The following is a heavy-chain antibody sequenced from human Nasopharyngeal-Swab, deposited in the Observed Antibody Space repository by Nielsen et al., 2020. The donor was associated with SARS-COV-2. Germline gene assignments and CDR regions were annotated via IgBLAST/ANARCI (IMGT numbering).Heavy chain of an antibody. Sequence: GGSLRLSCAASGFTFSSYSMNWVRQAPGKGLEWVSSISSSNSYIYYADSVKGRFTISRDNAKNSLYLQMNSLRAEDTAVYYCARDHVLPDAFDIWGQGTMVTVSS. D-gene: IGHD3-10*01. CDR2: ISSSNSYI. V-gene: IGHV3-21*01. CDR1: GFTFSSYS. J-gene: IGHJ3*02. CDR3: ARDHVLPDAFDI.